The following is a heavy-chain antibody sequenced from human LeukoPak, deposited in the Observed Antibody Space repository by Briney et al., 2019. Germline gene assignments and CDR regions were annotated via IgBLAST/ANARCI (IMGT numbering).Heavy chain of an antibody. CDR1: GFTISRYW. J-gene: IGHJ4*02. Sequence: GGSLRLSCVASGFTISRYWMHWVRQAPRKGLEWVANIRQDGSDANYADSVKGRFTISRDNAKNTLYLQLSSLRADDTAVYYCARRYFDYWGQGTLVTVSS. V-gene: IGHV3-7*03. CDR3: ARRYFDY. CDR2: IRQDGSDA.